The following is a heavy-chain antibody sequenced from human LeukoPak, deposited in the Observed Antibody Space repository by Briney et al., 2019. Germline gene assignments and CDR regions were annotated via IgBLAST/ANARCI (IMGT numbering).Heavy chain of an antibody. J-gene: IGHJ4*02. CDR1: GGSINSYY. V-gene: IGHV4-59*12. CDR3: ARVGDLIAALDY. CDR2: IDYSGST. Sequence: SETLSLTCTVSGGSINSYYYSWIRQPPGKGLEWIGYIDYSGSTNYSPALKSRITISVDKSKNQFSLKLSSVTAADTAVYYCARVGDLIAALDYWGQGTLVTVSS. D-gene: IGHD6-13*01.